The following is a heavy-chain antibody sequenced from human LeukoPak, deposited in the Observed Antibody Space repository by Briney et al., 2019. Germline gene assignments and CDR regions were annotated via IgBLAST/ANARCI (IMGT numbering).Heavy chain of an antibody. J-gene: IGHJ4*02. D-gene: IGHD1-1*01. Sequence: PGQSLRLSCAAAGFTFSDYYMSWIRQAPGKGLEWMAIISNDGSNKYYADSVKGRFTISRDNSKNTLYLQMNSLRTEDTAVYYCARQAVLERLDYFDYWGQGTLVTVSS. V-gene: IGHV3-30*03. CDR1: GFTFSDYY. CDR2: ISNDGSNK. CDR3: ARQAVLERLDYFDY.